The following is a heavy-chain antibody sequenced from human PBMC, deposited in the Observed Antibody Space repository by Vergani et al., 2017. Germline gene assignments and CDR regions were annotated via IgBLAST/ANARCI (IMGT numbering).Heavy chain of an antibody. CDR1: GFSLSTSGVG. Sequence: QITLKESGPTLVKPTQTLTLTCTFSGFSLSTSGVGVGWIRQPPGKALEWLALIYWDDDKRYSPSLKSRLTITKDTSKNQVVLTMTNMDPVDTATYYCAHSNRYCSSTSCLSPSTYAFDIWGQGTMVTVSS. J-gene: IGHJ3*02. V-gene: IGHV2-5*02. CDR3: AHSNRYCSSTSCLSPSTYAFDI. CDR2: IYWDDDK. D-gene: IGHD2-2*01.